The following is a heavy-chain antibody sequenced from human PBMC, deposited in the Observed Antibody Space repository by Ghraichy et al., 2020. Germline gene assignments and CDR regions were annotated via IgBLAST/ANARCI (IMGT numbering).Heavy chain of an antibody. D-gene: IGHD3-9*01. Sequence: ASVKVSCKASGYTFTSYYMHWVRQAPGQGLEWMGIINPSGGSTSYAQKFQGRVTMTRDTSTSTVYMELSSLRSEDTAVYYCARDPPHGLRYFDWLSTFDYWGQGTLVTVSS. CDR2: INPSGGST. V-gene: IGHV1-46*01. CDR3: ARDPPHGLRYFDWLSTFDY. J-gene: IGHJ4*02. CDR1: GYTFTSYY.